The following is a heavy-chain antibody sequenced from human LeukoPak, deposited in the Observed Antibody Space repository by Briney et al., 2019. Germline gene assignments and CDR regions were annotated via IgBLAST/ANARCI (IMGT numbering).Heavy chain of an antibody. D-gene: IGHD3-16*01. J-gene: IGHJ3*02. V-gene: IGHV4-39*01. CDR1: GGSINSNSYY. Sequence: SETLSLTCTVSGGSINSNSYYWGWIRQPPGKGLEWIGSIYYSGSFYYNPSLKSRVTISVDTSKNQFSLKLSSVTAADTAVYYCARPLYYVVAFDIWGQGTMVTVSS. CDR3: ARPLYYVVAFDI. CDR2: IYYSGSF.